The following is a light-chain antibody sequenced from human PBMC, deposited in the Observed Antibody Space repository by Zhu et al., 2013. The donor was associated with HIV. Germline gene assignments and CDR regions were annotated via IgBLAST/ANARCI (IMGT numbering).Light chain of an antibody. CDR2: LAS. J-gene: IGKJ1*01. CDR3: QQSFNTPRT. CDR1: QDIRNH. V-gene: IGKV1-39*01. Sequence: DIQMTQSPSSLSASVGDRVTITCRASQDIRNHLGWYQQRPGKAPRRLIYLASTLQSGVPSRFSGSGSGTDFTLTINSLQSEDFATYYCQQSFNTPRTFGQGTKVGIK.